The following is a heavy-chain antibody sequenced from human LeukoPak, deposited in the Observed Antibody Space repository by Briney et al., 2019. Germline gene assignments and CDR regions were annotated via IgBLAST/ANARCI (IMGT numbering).Heavy chain of an antibody. CDR3: AKTGYYGSGSLYFLFDY. Sequence: PGGSLRLSCAASGFTFSTYGMNWVRQAPGKGREWVSAISGSGGRTYYADSVKGRFTTSRDNSKNTLDLQMNSMRAEDKAVYYCAKTGYYGSGSLYFLFDYWGQGTLVTVSS. D-gene: IGHD3-10*01. CDR1: GFTFSTYG. V-gene: IGHV3-23*01. J-gene: IGHJ4*02. CDR2: ISGSGGRT.